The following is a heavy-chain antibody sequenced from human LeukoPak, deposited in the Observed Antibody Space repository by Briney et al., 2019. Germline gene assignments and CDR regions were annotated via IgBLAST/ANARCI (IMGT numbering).Heavy chain of an antibody. J-gene: IGHJ4*02. D-gene: IGHD1-20*01. CDR1: GYRFSNFW. CDR3: ARLSGNGYYSDY. Sequence: AESLKISCKGSGYRFSNFWIGWVRQMPGKGLEWMGIIYPGDSDTRYSPSFQGQVTISADKSISTAYLQWSSLKASDTAMYYCARLSGNGYYSDYWGQGTLVIVSS. V-gene: IGHV5-51*01. CDR2: IYPGDSDT.